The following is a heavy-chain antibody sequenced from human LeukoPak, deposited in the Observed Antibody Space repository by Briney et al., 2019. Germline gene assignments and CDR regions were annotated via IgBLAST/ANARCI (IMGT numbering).Heavy chain of an antibody. CDR1: GFTFSSYA. J-gene: IGHJ4*02. V-gene: IGHV3-30*04. CDR3: ATLGTIFNSSSWSFLDY. CDR2: ISYDGSNK. Sequence: GGSLRLSCAASGFTFSSYAMHWVRQAPGKGLEWVAVISYDGSNKYYADSVKGRFTISRDNSKNTLYLQMNSLRAEDTAVYYCATLGTIFNSSSWSFLDYWGQGTLVTVSS. D-gene: IGHD6-13*01.